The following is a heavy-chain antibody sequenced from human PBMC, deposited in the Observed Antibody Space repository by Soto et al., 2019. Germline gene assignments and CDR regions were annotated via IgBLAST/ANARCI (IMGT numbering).Heavy chain of an antibody. CDR2: VFTSGTT. CDR3: ARDNSGFWAGYFDS. CDR1: DGSISTYY. D-gene: IGHD3-3*01. V-gene: IGHV4-4*07. Sequence: SETLSLTCTVSDGSISTYYWSWIRQPAGKELEWIGHVFTSGTTNYTPSLKSRVSMSLDTAKNQFSLKLRSVTAADTAVYYCARDNSGFWAGYFDSWGQGKLVTV. J-gene: IGHJ4*02.